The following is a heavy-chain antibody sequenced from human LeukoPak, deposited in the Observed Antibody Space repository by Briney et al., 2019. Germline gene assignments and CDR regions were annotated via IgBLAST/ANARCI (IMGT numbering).Heavy chain of an antibody. D-gene: IGHD1-26*01. CDR3: ASLALGDSGSYYSYFDY. V-gene: IGHV4-59*12. Sequence: GSLRLSCAASGFTFSRNSMNWVRQAPGKGLEWIGYTYYSGSTNYNPSLKSRVTISVDTSKNQFSLKLSSVTAADTAVYYCASLALGDSGSYYSYFDYWGQGTLVTVTS. CDR2: TYYSGST. J-gene: IGHJ4*02. CDR1: GFTFSRNS.